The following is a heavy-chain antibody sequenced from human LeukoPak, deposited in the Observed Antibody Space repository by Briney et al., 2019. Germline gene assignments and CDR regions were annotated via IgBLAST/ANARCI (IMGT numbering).Heavy chain of an antibody. V-gene: IGHV3-23*01. J-gene: IGHJ4*02. CDR2: ISPSGSRT. CDR1: GFTFSTYA. Sequence: PGGSLRLSCAASGFTFSTYAMNWVRQAPGKGLEWVSAISPSGSRTYYADSVKGRFTISRDNPKNTLYLPMNSLSTGHTAIYYRAKAPTVLNPIDSWGQGTLVTVSS. CDR3: AKAPTVLNPIDS. D-gene: IGHD6-6*01.